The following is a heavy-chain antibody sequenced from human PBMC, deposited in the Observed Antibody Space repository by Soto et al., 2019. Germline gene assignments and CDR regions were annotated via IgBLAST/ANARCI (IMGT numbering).Heavy chain of an antibody. V-gene: IGHV3-23*01. CDR1: GFPFSSYA. J-gene: IGHJ4*02. D-gene: IGHD2-15*01. Sequence: GGSLRLSCAASGFPFSSYAMSWVRQAPGKGLEWVSAISGSGGSTYYADSVKGRFTISRDNSKNTLYLQMNSLRAEDTAVYYCAKVDSKTPRYYFDYWGQGTLVTVSS. CDR3: AKVDSKTPRYYFDY. CDR2: ISGSGGST.